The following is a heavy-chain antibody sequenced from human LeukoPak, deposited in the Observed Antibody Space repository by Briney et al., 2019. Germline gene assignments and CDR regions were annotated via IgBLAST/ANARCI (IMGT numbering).Heavy chain of an antibody. CDR2: ISWNRKSI. Sequence: GGSLRLSCAASGFTFDDYAMHWVRQAPGKGLEWVSGISWNRKSIGYADSVKGRFTISRDNAKKSLYLQMNSLRGDDTALYYCARDIGEGGYTYGSFDYWGQGTLVTVSS. D-gene: IGHD5-18*01. CDR1: GFTFDDYA. CDR3: ARDIGEGGYTYGSFDY. J-gene: IGHJ4*02. V-gene: IGHV3-9*01.